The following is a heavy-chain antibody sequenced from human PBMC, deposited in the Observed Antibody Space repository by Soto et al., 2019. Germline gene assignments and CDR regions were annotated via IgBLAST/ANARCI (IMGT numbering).Heavy chain of an antibody. CDR2: IRSKAYGGTT. V-gene: IGHV3-49*03. D-gene: IGHD2-15*01. CDR1: GFTFGDYA. Sequence: PGGSLRLSCTASGFTFGDYAMSWFRQAPGKGLEWVGFIRSKAYGGTTEYAASVKGRFTISRDDSKSIAYLQMNSLKTEDTAVYYCTREYVVVVAAPGYWGQGTLVTVSS. J-gene: IGHJ4*02. CDR3: TREYVVVVAAPGY.